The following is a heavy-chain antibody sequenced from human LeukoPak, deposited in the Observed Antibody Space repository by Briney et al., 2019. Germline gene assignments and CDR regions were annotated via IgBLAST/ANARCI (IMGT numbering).Heavy chain of an antibody. CDR1: GGTFSSYA. Sequence: ASVKVSCKASGGTFSSYAISWVRQAPGQGLEWMGGIIPIFGTANYAQEFQGRVTITADESTSTAYMELSSLRSGDTAVYYCARDEDYGMDVWGQGTTVTVSS. CDR2: IIPIFGTA. V-gene: IGHV1-69*01. J-gene: IGHJ6*02. CDR3: ARDEDYGMDV.